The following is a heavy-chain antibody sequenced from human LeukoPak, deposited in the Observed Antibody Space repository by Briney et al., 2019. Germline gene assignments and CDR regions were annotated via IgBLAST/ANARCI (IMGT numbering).Heavy chain of an antibody. V-gene: IGHV3-23*01. CDR2: ISGSGVAT. Sequence: GGSLRLSCAASGFTFSSYAVSWVRQAPGKGLEWVSSISGSGVATYSVDSVKGRFTISRDNSKNTLYLQMNSLRAEDTAVYYCARLGRYADYWGQGTLVTVSS. CDR1: GFTFSSYA. CDR3: ARLGRYADY. J-gene: IGHJ4*02. D-gene: IGHD3-16*01.